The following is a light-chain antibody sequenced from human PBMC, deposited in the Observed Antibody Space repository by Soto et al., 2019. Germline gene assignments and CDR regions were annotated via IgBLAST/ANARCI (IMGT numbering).Light chain of an antibody. J-gene: IGLJ1*01. CDR3: SSYTSNRIYV. CDR2: EVN. V-gene: IGLV2-14*01. CDR1: SSDVGGYNY. Sequence: QSVLTQPASVSGSPGQSITISCTGTSSDVGGYNYVSWYQQHPGKAPKLIIYEVNNRPSGVSNRVSGSKSGNTASLTISGLQAEDEADYYCSSYTSNRIYVFGTGTKVTVL.